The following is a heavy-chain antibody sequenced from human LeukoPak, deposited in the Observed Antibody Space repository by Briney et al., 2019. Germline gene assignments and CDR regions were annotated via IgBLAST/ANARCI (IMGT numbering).Heavy chain of an antibody. J-gene: IGHJ4*02. CDR1: GFTFSSYA. CDR3: ARGPPTMVRGVIKDDY. CDR2: ISYDGSNK. Sequence: GGSLRLSCAASGFTFSSYAMHWVRQAPGKGLEWVAVISYDGSNKYYADSVKGRFTISRDNSKNTLYLQMNSLRAEDTAVYYCARGPPTMVRGVIKDDYWGQGTLVTVSS. D-gene: IGHD3-10*01. V-gene: IGHV3-30*04.